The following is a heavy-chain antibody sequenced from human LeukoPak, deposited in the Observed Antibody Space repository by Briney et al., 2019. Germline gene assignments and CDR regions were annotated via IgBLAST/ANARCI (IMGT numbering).Heavy chain of an antibody. V-gene: IGHV4-38-2*01. D-gene: IGHD2-2*01. Sequence: PSETLSLTCAVSGYSISSAYFWGWIRQPPGKGLEWIGSIYHSGTTYYNPSLKSRVTISIDMSNNQFSLNLISVTAADTAVYYCARHDCGSTTGCHINWFDPWGQGTLVTVSS. CDR1: GYSISSAYF. CDR2: IYHSGTT. J-gene: IGHJ5*02. CDR3: ARHDCGSTTGCHINWFDP.